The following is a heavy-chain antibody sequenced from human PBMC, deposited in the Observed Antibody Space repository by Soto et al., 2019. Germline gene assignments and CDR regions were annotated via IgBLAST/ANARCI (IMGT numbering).Heavy chain of an antibody. J-gene: IGHJ5*02. CDR1: GFPLSSYG. CDR3: ARDNATMVRGEVGWFDP. Sequence: QVQLVESGGAVVQPGRSLRLSCAASGFPLSSYGMPWVGRAPGKGLEGGAVIWYDGSNKYYADSVKGRFTISRDNSKNTLYLQMNSLRAEDTAVYYCARDNATMVRGEVGWFDPWGQGTLVTVSS. CDR2: IWYDGSNK. D-gene: IGHD3-10*01. V-gene: IGHV3-33*01.